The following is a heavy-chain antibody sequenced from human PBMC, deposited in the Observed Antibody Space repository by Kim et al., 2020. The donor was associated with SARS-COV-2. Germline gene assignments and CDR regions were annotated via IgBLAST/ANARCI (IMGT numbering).Heavy chain of an antibody. CDR3: ARIPHYGSGSYYNVRLGAYFDY. CDR1: GGSISSYY. J-gene: IGHJ4*02. V-gene: IGHV4-59*01. D-gene: IGHD3-10*01. CDR2: IYYSGST. Sequence: SETLSLTCTVSGGSISSYYWSWIRQPPGKGLEWIGYIYYSGSTNYNPSLKSRVTISVDTSKNQFSLKLSSVTAADTAVYYCARIPHYGSGSYYNVRLGAYFDYWGQGTLVTVSS.